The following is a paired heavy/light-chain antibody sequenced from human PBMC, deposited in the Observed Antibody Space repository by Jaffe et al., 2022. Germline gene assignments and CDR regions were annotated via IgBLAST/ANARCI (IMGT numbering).Heavy chain of an antibody. D-gene: IGHD3-3*01. CDR3: ARAITWSGYYERKHYYYYMDV. Sequence: QVQLVQSGAEVKKPGSSVKVSCKASGGTFSSYAISWVRQAPGQGLEWMGGIIPIFGTANYAQKFQGRVTITADESTSTAYMELSSLRSEDTAVYYCARAITWSGYYERKHYYYYMDVWGKGTTVTVSS. CDR2: IIPIFGTA. V-gene: IGHV1-69*01. J-gene: IGHJ6*03. CDR1: GGTFSSYA.
Light chain of an antibody. CDR2: QDS. CDR3: QAWDSSIYVV. Sequence: SYELTQPPSVSVSPGQTASITCSGDKLGDKYACWYQQKPGQSPVLVIYQDSKRPSGIPERFSGSNSGNTATLTISGTQAMDEADYYCQAWDSSIYVVFGGGTKLTVL. J-gene: IGLJ2*01. CDR1: KLGDKY. V-gene: IGLV3-1*01.